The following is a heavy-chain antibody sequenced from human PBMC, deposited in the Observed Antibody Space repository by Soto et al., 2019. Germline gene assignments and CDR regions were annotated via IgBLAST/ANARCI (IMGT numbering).Heavy chain of an antibody. J-gene: IGHJ4*02. V-gene: IGHV3-30*04. CDR1: GFTFSSYA. Sequence: QVQLVESGGGVVQPGRSLRLSCAASGFTFSSYAMHWVRQAPGKGLEWVAVISYEGSSQYYADSVKGRFTISRDSSKNTLYLQMNSLGAADTAVYYCGRCTSTSCHLGSDYWGQGTLVTVSS. CDR2: ISYEGSSQ. CDR3: GRCTSTSCHLGSDY. D-gene: IGHD2-2*01.